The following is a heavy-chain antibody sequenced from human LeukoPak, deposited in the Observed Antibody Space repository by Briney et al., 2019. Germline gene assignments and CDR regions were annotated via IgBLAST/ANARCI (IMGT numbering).Heavy chain of an antibody. V-gene: IGHV1-18*01. Sequence: ASVKVSCKASGYTFTSYGISWVRQAPGQGLEWMGWTSAYNGNTNYAQKLQGRVTMTTDTSTSTAYMELRSLRSDDTAVYYCASTYYYDSSGYQPLDYWGQGTLVTVSS. CDR1: GYTFTSYG. D-gene: IGHD3-22*01. J-gene: IGHJ4*02. CDR2: TSAYNGNT. CDR3: ASTYYYDSSGYQPLDY.